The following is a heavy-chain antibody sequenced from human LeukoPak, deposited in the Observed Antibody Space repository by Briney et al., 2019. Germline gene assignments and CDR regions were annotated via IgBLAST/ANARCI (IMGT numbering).Heavy chain of an antibody. Sequence: SETLSLTCTVSGGSISSSSYYWGWIRQPPGKGLEWIGSIYYSGSTYYNPSLKSRVTISVDTSKNQFSLKLSSVTAADTAVYYCARHRESGRELLWHEMGKYLGEIDYWGQGTLVTVSS. V-gene: IGHV4-39*07. J-gene: IGHJ4*02. CDR2: IYYSGST. CDR1: GGSISSSSYY. D-gene: IGHD1-26*01. CDR3: ARHRESGRELLWHEMGKYLGEIDY.